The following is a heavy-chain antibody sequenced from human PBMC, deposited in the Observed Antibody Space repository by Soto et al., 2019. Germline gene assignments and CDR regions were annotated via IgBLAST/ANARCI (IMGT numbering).Heavy chain of an antibody. CDR2: IIPIFGTA. CDR1: GGTFSSYA. CDR3: ARALRPAANYYYMDV. Sequence: SVKVSCKASGGTFSSYAISWVRQAPGQGLEWMGGIIPIFGTANYAQKFQGRVTMARNTSISTAYMELSSLRSEDTAVYYCARALRPAANYYYMDVWGKGTTVTVSS. D-gene: IGHD2-2*01. J-gene: IGHJ6*03. V-gene: IGHV1-69*05.